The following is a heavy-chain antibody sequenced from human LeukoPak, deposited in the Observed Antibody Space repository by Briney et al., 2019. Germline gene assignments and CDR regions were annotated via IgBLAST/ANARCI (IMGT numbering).Heavy chain of an antibody. V-gene: IGHV3-15*01. J-gene: IGHJ6*03. CDR3: TTDLLSSSSWDYYYYYMDV. D-gene: IGHD6-13*01. CDR2: IKSKTDGGTT. CDR1: GFTFSNAW. Sequence: EGSLRLSCAASGFTFSNAWMSWVRQAPGKGLEWVGRIKSKTDGGTTDYAAPVKGRFTISRDDSKNTLYLQMNSLKTEDTAVYYCTTDLLSSSSWDYYYYYMDVWGNGTTVTVSS.